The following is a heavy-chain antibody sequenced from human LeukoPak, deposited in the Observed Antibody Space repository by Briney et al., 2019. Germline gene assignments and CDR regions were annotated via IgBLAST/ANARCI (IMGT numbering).Heavy chain of an antibody. CDR2: IIPILGIA. V-gene: IGHV1-69*04. CDR1: GGTFSSYA. CDR3: AREVIPKWFDP. J-gene: IGHJ5*02. Sequence: ASVKVSCKASGGTFSSYAISWVRQAPGQGLEWMGRIIPILGIANYAQKFQGRVTITADKSTSTAYMELSSLRSEDTAVYYCAREVIPKWFDPWGQGTLVTVSS. D-gene: IGHD3-16*02.